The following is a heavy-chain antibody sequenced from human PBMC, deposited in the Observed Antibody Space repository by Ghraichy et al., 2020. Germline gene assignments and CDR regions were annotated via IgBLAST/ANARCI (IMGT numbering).Heavy chain of an antibody. Sequence: ESLNISCAVFGGSFSGYYWSWIRQSPGKGLEWIGDIDRSGYTNYNPSLRSRITISIDTSKNQFSLRLSSVTAADTAVYYCARASSSYDNTGWYKEAGQVGYWGQGTLVTVSS. J-gene: IGHJ4*02. CDR1: GGSFSGYY. D-gene: IGHD6-19*01. CDR3: ARASSSYDNTGWYKEAGQVGY. CDR2: IDRSGYT. V-gene: IGHV4-34*01.